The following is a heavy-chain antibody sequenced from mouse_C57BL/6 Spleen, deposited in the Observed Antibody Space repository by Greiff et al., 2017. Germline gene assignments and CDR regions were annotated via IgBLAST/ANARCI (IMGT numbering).Heavy chain of an antibody. J-gene: IGHJ3*01. V-gene: IGHV1-63*01. CDR3: ARKGEYDYDEAWFAY. D-gene: IGHD2-4*01. CDR1: GYTFTNYW. Sequence: QVQLQQSGAELVRPGTSVKMSCKASGYTFTNYWIGWAKQRPGHGLEWIGDIYPGGGYTNYNEKFKGKATLTADKSSSTAYMQISSLTSEDSAIYYCARKGEYDYDEAWFAYWGQGTLVTVSA. CDR2: IYPGGGYT.